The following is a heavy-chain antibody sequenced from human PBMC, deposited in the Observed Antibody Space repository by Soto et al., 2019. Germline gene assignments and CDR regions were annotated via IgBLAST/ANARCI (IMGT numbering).Heavy chain of an antibody. CDR3: ARGRGGTYDAFAI. V-gene: IGHV4-59*12. CDR2: IFYSGTT. CDR1: GGSISSYF. Sequence: SLTCIVSGGSISSYFWSWIRQSPGEGLEWIGYIFYSGTTNYSPSLKSRVTMSLGTAKNQFSLNLTSVTAADTAVYYCARGRGGTYDAFAIWRQGKMIVVAS. D-gene: IGHD1-26*01. J-gene: IGHJ3*02.